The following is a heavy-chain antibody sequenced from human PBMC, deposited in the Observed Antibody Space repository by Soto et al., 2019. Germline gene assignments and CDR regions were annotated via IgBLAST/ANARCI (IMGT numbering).Heavy chain of an antibody. CDR3: ARDSSSSWYEVDYYYGMDV. D-gene: IGHD6-13*01. V-gene: IGHV3-23*01. J-gene: IGHJ6*02. CDR1: GFTFSSYA. Sequence: EVQLLESGGGLVQPGGSLRLSCAASGFTFSSYAMSWVRQAPGKGLEWVSSISGGGASTYYADSVKGRFTISRDNSKNTQYLQMNSLRAEDTAVYYCARDSSSSWYEVDYYYGMDVWGQGTTVTVSS. CDR2: ISGGGAST.